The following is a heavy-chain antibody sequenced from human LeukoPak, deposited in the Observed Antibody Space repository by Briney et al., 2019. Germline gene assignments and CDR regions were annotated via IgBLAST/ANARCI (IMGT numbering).Heavy chain of an antibody. D-gene: IGHD6-13*01. CDR2: INHSGST. Sequence: PSETLSLTCAVYGGSFRGYYWSWIRQPPAKGLEWIGEINHSGSTNYNPSLKSRVTISVDTSKNQFSLKLSSVTAADTAVYYCARDGGGTGYSSSRGAYWGQGALVTVSS. CDR3: ARDGGGTGYSSSRGAY. J-gene: IGHJ4*02. V-gene: IGHV4-34*01. CDR1: GGSFRGYY.